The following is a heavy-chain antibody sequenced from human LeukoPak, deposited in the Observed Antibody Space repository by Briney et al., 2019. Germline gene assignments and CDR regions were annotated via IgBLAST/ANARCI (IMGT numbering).Heavy chain of an antibody. CDR2: IRYDGSNK. Sequence: PGGSLRLSCAASGFTFSSYGMHWVRQAPGKGLKWVAFIRYDGSNKYYADSVKGRFTISRDNSKNTLYLQLNSLRAEDTAVYYCAKGIRRGYDSTNGYFQHWGQGTLVTVSS. CDR3: AKGIRRGYDSTNGYFQH. J-gene: IGHJ1*01. V-gene: IGHV3-30*02. CDR1: GFTFSSYG. D-gene: IGHD3-22*01.